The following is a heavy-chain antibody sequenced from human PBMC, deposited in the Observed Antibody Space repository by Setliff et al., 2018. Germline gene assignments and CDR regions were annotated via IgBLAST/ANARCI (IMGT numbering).Heavy chain of an antibody. D-gene: IGHD3-16*01. Sequence: ASVKVSCKASGYTLNNYAMNWVRQAPGQGFEWMGWINTKTGNPTYAQDFTGRLVFSLDTSVNTAFVQISSLKAEDTAVYYCARDGGNGVDYWGRGTLVTVSS. CDR2: INTKTGNP. V-gene: IGHV7-4-1*02. CDR3: ARDGGNGVDY. J-gene: IGHJ4*02. CDR1: GYTLNNYA.